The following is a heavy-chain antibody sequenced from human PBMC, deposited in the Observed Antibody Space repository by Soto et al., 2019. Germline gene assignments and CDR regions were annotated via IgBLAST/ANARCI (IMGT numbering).Heavy chain of an antibody. Sequence: QVQLQESGPGLVKPSGTLSLTCAVSGDSISSHNWWTWVRQPPGRGLEWIGEIYHGGSTSYNPSLKSRVIISVDQSKNLFFLKLNSVTAADTAVYFCAKYSGHDWVALDYWGQGTLVTVSS. J-gene: IGHJ4*02. CDR1: GDSISSHNW. V-gene: IGHV4-4*02. D-gene: IGHD5-12*01. CDR3: AKYSGHDWVALDY. CDR2: IYHGGST.